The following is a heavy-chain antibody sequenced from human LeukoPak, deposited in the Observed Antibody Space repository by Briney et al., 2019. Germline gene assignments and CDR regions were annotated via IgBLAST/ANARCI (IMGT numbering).Heavy chain of an antibody. CDR1: GFTFSSYG. J-gene: IGHJ4*02. CDR2: IWYDGSNK. V-gene: IGHV3-33*06. D-gene: IGHD2-2*01. Sequence: GRSLRLSCAASGFTFSSYGMHWVRQAPGKGLEWVAVIWYDGSNKYYADSVKGRFTISRDNSKNTLYLQMNSLRAEDTAVYYCAKDPGVVPAHYFDYWGQGTLVTVSS. CDR3: AKDPGVVPAHYFDY.